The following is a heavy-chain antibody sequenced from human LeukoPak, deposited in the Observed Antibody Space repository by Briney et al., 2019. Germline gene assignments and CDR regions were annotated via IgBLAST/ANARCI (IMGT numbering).Heavy chain of an antibody. Sequence: SQTLSLTCAISGDSVSSSSAAWSWIRQSPSRGLEWLGRTYYRSKWYNDYAVSVKSRITINPDTSKNQFSLQLNSMTPEDTAVYYCAREIQPGIAARAARAFDIWGQGTMVTVSS. J-gene: IGHJ3*02. CDR2: TYYRSKWYN. CDR3: AREIQPGIAARAARAFDI. CDR1: GDSVSSSSAA. D-gene: IGHD6-6*01. V-gene: IGHV6-1*01.